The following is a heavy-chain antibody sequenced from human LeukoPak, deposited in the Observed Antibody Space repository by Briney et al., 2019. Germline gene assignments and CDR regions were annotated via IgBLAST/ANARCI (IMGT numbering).Heavy chain of an antibody. D-gene: IGHD3-22*01. V-gene: IGHV3-30*03. CDR1: GFSFCSYG. CDR3: ARVGYYDSSGYDVS. CDR2: ISYDGSII. J-gene: IGHJ4*02. Sequence: PGRGLRVSSVAPGFSFCSYGVCTVCPAPGEGRGWVAVISYDGSIIYYADSVKGRFTNSRDTSKNPLYRQMNGLRAEDTAVYYCARVGYYDSSGYDVSWGQGTLVTVSS.